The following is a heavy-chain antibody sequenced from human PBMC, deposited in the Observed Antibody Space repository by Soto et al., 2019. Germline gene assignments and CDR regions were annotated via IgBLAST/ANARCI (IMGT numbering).Heavy chain of an antibody. Sequence: ASVKVSCKASGYTFTSYYMHWVRQAPGQGLEWMGIINPSGGSTSYAQKFQGRVTMTRDASTSTVYMELSSLRSEDTAVYYCARAGSSSWYGSAFDIWGQGTMVTVSS. CDR1: GYTFTSYY. CDR3: ARAGSSSWYGSAFDI. J-gene: IGHJ3*02. CDR2: INPSGGST. V-gene: IGHV1-46*01. D-gene: IGHD6-13*01.